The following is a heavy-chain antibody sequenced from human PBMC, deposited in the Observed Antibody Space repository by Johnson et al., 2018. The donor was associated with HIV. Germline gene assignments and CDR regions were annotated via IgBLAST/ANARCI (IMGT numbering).Heavy chain of an antibody. D-gene: IGHD3-10*01. Sequence: QVQVVESGGGVVQPGGSLRLSCAASGFTFSSYGMHWVRQAPGKGLEWVAFIRYAGSNKFYADSVMGRFTISRDNSKNTLYLQLNILRSEDTAVYYCAKGSFGELSLDAFDFWGQGTMVTVSS. CDR1: GFTFSSYG. CDR2: IRYAGSNK. V-gene: IGHV3-30*02. J-gene: IGHJ3*01. CDR3: AKGSFGELSLDAFDF.